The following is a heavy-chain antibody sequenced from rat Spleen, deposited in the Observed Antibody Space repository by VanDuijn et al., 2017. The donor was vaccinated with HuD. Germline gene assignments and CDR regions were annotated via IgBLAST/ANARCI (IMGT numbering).Heavy chain of an antibody. V-gene: IGHV5-25*01. CDR1: GFTFRNFD. J-gene: IGHJ3*01. Sequence: EVQLVESGGGLVQPGRSLKLSCEASGFTFRNFDMAWVRQAPTKGLEWVASISPSGVPYYRDSVKGRFTVSRENAKSTLYFLIDSLRSEDTATYYCVRQDTSGYSNWFTFWGQGTLVTVSS. CDR3: VRQDTSGYSNWFTF. CDR2: ISPSGVP. D-gene: IGHD4-3*01.